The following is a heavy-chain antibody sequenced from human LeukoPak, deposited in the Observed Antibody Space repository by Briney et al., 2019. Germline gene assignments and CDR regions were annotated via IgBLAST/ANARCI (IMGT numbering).Heavy chain of an antibody. V-gene: IGHV3-74*01. CDR2: INSDGSRI. Sequence: GGSLRLSCAASGFTFGSYWMHWVRQAPGKGLVWVSHINSDGSRIDYADSVKGRFAISRDNAKNTLYLQMNSLRAEDTAVYYCARSGYSYGLDVWGQGTTVTVSS. CDR1: GFTFGSYW. CDR3: ARSGYSYGLDV. J-gene: IGHJ6*02. D-gene: IGHD1-26*01.